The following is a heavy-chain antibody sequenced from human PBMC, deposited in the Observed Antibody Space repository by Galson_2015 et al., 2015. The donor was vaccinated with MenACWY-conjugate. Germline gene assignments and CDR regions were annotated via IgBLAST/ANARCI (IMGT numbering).Heavy chain of an antibody. CDR2: IKQDGSEK. D-gene: IGHD3-10*01. V-gene: IGHV3-7*03. Sequence: SLRLSCAASGFTFSSYWMSWVRQAPGKGLEWVANIKQDGSEKYYVDSVKGRFTISRDNAKNSLYLQMNSLRAEDTAVYYCARESGRGVVSPMYEYWGQGTLVTVSS. J-gene: IGHJ4*02. CDR3: ARESGRGVVSPMYEY. CDR1: GFTFSSYW.